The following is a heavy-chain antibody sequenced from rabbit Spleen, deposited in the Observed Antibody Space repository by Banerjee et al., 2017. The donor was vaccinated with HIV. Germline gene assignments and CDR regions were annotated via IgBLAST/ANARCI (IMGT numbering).Heavy chain of an antibody. Sequence: QSLEESGGDLVKPGASLTLTCKASGFSFSSSYYMCWVRQSPGKGLEWIGCIYAGGSGSTYYATWAKGRFTISKTSSTTVTLQMTSLTAADTATYFCARDTSSSFSSYGMDLWGQGTLVTVS. CDR1: GFSFSSSYY. CDR3: ARDTSSSFSSYGMDL. V-gene: IGHV1S40*01. CDR2: IYAGGSGST. D-gene: IGHD1-1*01. J-gene: IGHJ6*01.